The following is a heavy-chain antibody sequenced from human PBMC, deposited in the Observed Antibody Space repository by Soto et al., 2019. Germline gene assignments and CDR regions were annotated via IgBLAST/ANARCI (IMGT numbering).Heavy chain of an antibody. CDR2: IYYSGST. V-gene: IGHV4-59*01. D-gene: IGHD2-15*01. Sequence: PSETLSLTCTVSGGSISSYYWSWIRQPPGKGLEWIGYIYYSGSTNYNPSLKSRVTISVDTSKNQFSLKLSSVTAEETAVYYCARNRYSSGGSSSDSGFFVYGGPGTLDTVSS. J-gene: IGHJ4*02. CDR3: ARNRYSSGGSSSDSGFFVY. CDR1: GGSISSYY.